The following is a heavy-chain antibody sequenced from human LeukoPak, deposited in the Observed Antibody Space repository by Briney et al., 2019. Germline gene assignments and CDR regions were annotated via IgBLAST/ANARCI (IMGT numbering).Heavy chain of an antibody. D-gene: IGHD2-21*02. CDR2: IYHSGST. V-gene: IGHV4-38-2*02. J-gene: IGHJ5*02. CDR1: GYSISSGYY. Sequence: SETLSLTCAVSGYSISSGYYWGWIRQPPGKGLEWIGSIYHSGSTYYNPSLKSRVTISVDTSKNQFSLKLSSVTAADTAVYYCARETGGGDDLTFDPWGQGTLVTVSS. CDR3: ARETGGGDDLTFDP.